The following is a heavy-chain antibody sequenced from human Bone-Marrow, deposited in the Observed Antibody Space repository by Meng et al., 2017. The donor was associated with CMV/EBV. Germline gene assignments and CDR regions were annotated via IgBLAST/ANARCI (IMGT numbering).Heavy chain of an antibody. CDR1: GFSFDNYA. J-gene: IGHJ6*02. CDR3: ARDEVWYYAFWSGYQRPGGMDV. CDR2: ISRNNGRI. Sequence: SLKISCAASGFSFDNYAMNWVRQAPGKGLEWVSGISRNNGRIGYADSVKGRFTISRDNANNSPYLEMHSLIAEETAVYYCARDEVWYYAFWSGYQRPGGMDVWGQGTTVTVSS. D-gene: IGHD3-3*01. V-gene: IGHV3-9*01.